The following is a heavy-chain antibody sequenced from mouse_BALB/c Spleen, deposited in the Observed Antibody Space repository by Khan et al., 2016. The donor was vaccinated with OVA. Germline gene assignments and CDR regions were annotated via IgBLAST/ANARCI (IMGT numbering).Heavy chain of an antibody. V-gene: IGHV1S81*02. D-gene: IGHD1-1*02. Sequence: VQLQQPGAELVKPGASVKLSCKASGYTFTSYYIYWVKQRPGQGLAWIGGINPSNGDTYFNEKFESKATLTVDKSSSTAFMQVRSLTSEDLSVYYCTRSGWAACAYWGQGTLVTVSA. CDR3: TRSGWAACAY. CDR1: GYTFTSYY. J-gene: IGHJ3*01. CDR2: INPSNGDT.